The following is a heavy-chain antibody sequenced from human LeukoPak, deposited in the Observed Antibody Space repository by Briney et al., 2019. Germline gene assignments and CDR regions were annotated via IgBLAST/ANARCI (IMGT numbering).Heavy chain of an antibody. J-gene: IGHJ2*01. CDR2: ISYDGSNK. D-gene: IGHD2-2*02. Sequence: GGSLRLSCAASGFTFSSYAMHWVRQAPGKGLEWVAVISYDGSNKYNADSVKGRFTISRDNSKNTLYLQMNSLRAEDTAVYYCARDPLGYCSSTSCYTWYFDLWGRGTLVTVSS. CDR1: GFTFSSYA. CDR3: ARDPLGYCSSTSCYTWYFDL. V-gene: IGHV3-30-3*01.